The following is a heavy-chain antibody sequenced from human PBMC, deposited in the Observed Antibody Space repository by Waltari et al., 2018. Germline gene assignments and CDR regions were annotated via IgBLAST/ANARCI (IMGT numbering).Heavy chain of an antibody. CDR2: IYPNDSDT. D-gene: IGHD6-13*01. CDR3: ARHPGISAGGNVYFDH. V-gene: IGHV5-51*01. J-gene: IGHJ4*02. Sequence: EVQLVQSGVEVKKPGESLKISCKGSGYNFSNNWIGWVRQTPGKGLEWMGIIYPNDSDTRYSPSFEGQVTISADKSINTAYLHWSSLKASDTAMYYCARHPGISAGGNVYFDHWGQGTLVTVSS. CDR1: GYNFSNNW.